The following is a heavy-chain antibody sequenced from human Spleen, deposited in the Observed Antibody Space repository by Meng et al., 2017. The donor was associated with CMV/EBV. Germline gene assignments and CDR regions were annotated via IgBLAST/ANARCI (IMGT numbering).Heavy chain of an antibody. CDR1: GFTFSDYA. CDR2: IYSGGTTS. J-gene: IGHJ4*02. V-gene: IGHV3-23*03. Sequence: GESLKISCAASGFTFSDYAMRWVRQAPGKGLESVSIIYSGGTTSYYANSVKGRFTISRDRSRSTLYLRMNSLRADDTAVYYCAKGQWSSGWTSFDYWGQGTLVTVSS. CDR3: AKGQWSSGWTSFDY. D-gene: IGHD6-19*01.